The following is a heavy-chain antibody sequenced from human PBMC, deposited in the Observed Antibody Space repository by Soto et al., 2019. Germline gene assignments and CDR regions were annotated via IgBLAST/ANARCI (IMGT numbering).Heavy chain of an antibody. J-gene: IGHJ5*02. Sequence: QVQLQESGPGLVKPSETLSLTCTVSGGSISNYYWSWIRQPAGKGLEWIGRIYTSGSTNYNPSLKSRVTMSVDTSKNQFSLKLSSVTAAGTAVYYCARAWAAAGKGWFDPWGQGTLVTVSS. CDR1: GGSISNYY. CDR2: IYTSGST. CDR3: ARAWAAAGKGWFDP. V-gene: IGHV4-4*07. D-gene: IGHD6-13*01.